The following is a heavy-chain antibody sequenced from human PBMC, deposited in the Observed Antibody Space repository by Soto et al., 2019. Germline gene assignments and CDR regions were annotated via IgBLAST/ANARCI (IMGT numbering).Heavy chain of an antibody. V-gene: IGHV3-23*01. CDR3: AKDPNGDYVGAFDD. D-gene: IGHD2-21*02. CDR2: ISGSGAGT. Sequence: EAQLLESGGGLVQPGGSLRLSCAGSGLAFNNYAVTLVRQAPGKGLEWVSGISGSGAGTYYADSVRGRFTISRDNSKNVVYLQMNSLRAEDTAIYHCAKDPNGDYVGAFDDWGQGTLVTVSS. J-gene: IGHJ4*02. CDR1: GLAFNNYA.